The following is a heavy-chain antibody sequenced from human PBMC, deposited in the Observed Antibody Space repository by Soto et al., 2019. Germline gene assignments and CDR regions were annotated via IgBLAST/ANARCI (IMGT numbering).Heavy chain of an antibody. V-gene: IGHV1-18*01. D-gene: IGHD6-19*01. CDR2: ISAYNGNT. CDR1: GYTFTSYG. J-gene: IGHJ3*02. CDR3: EREVGSAWYNDACDI. Sequence: GASVKVSCKASGYTFTSYGISWVRQAPGQGLEWMGWISAYNGNTNYAQKLQGRVTMTTDTSTSTAYMELRSLRSDDTEGYDCEREVGSAWYNDACDIWGQGTLVTVAS.